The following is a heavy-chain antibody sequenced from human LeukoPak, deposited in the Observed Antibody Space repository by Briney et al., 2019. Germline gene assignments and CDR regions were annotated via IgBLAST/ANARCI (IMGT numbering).Heavy chain of an antibody. V-gene: IGHV3-21*01. CDR2: ISSSSSYI. D-gene: IGHD6-19*01. CDR3: ARIAVAAMMWGWCDP. CDR1: GFSFNIYA. Sequence: GGSLRLSCAASGFSFNIYAMGWVRQAPGKGLEWVSSISSSSSYIYYADSVKGRFTISRDNAKNSLYLQMNSLRAEDTAVYYFARIAVAAMMWGWCDPWGQGTLVTVSS. J-gene: IGHJ5*02.